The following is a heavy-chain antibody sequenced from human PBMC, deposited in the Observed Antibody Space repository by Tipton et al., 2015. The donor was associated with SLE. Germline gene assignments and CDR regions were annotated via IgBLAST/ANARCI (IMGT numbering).Heavy chain of an antibody. V-gene: IGHV4-31*03. CDR3: ASGMTTVSCFDY. J-gene: IGHJ4*02. CDR2: IYYSGST. D-gene: IGHD4-17*01. Sequence: TLSLTCTVSGGSISSGGYYWSWIRQHPGKGLEWIGYIYYSGSTYYNPSLKSRVTISVDTSKNQFSLKLSSVTAADTAVYYCASGMTTVSCFDYWGQGTLVTVSS. CDR1: GGSISSGGYY.